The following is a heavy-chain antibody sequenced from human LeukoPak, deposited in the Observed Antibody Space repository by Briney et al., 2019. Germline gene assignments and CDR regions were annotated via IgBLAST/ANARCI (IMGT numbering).Heavy chain of an antibody. J-gene: IGHJ4*02. D-gene: IGHD2-2*01. CDR1: GGSFSGYY. Sequence: PPETLSLTCAVYGGSFSGYYWSWIRQPPGKGLEWIGEINHSGSTNYNPSLKSRVTISVDTSKNQFSLKLSSVTAADTAVYYCARVGGEYCSSTSCPTEHCFDYWGQGTLVAVSP. CDR2: INHSGST. CDR3: ARVGGEYCSSTSCPTEHCFDY. V-gene: IGHV4-34*01.